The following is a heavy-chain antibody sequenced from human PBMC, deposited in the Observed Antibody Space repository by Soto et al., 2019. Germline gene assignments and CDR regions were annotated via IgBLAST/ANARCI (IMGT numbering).Heavy chain of an antibody. CDR1: GYTFTSYG. D-gene: IGHD1-26*01. Sequence: QVQLVQSGAEVKKPGASVKVSCKASGYTFTSYGISWVRQAPGQGLEWMGWISAYNGNTNYAQKLQGRVTMTTDTCTSTAYMELRSLRSDDTAGYYCANASRVNSGSLGYAYWGQGTLVTVSS. CDR2: ISAYNGNT. CDR3: ANASRVNSGSLGYAY. V-gene: IGHV1-18*01. J-gene: IGHJ4*02.